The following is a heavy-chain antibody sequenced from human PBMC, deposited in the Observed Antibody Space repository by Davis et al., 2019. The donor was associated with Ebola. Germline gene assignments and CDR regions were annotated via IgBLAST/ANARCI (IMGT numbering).Heavy chain of an antibody. J-gene: IGHJ4*02. V-gene: IGHV3-11*06. Sequence: GGSLRLSCAASGFTFSDSYMSWIRQAPGKGLEWVSCISSSSLYTNYADSVKGRFTISRDNAENSLYLQMNSLRADDTAMYYCAPGGSNWIDYWGQGTLVTVSS. CDR1: GFTFSDSY. CDR2: ISSSSLYT. D-gene: IGHD1-1*01. CDR3: APGGSNWIDY.